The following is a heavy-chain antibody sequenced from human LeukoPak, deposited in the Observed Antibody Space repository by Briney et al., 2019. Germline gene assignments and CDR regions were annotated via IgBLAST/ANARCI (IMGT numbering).Heavy chain of an antibody. J-gene: IGHJ4*02. V-gene: IGHV3-23*01. D-gene: IGHD6-19*01. CDR3: ARESSGWYPGFDY. CDR2: ISGSGGST. Sequence: GGSLRLSCAASGFTFSSYGMSWVRQAPGKGLEWVSAISGSGGSTYYADSVKGRFTISRDNSKNTLYLQMNSLRVEDTAVYYCARESSGWYPGFDYWGQGTLVTVSS. CDR1: GFTFSSYG.